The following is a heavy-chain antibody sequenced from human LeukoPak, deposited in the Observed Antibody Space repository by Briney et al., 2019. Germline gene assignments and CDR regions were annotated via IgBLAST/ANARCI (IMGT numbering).Heavy chain of an antibody. CDR1: GFTFSSYG. CDR3: AKDRGPGGYYDFWSGYYSDFDY. D-gene: IGHD3-3*01. J-gene: IGHJ4*02. CDR2: IWYDGSNK. Sequence: QPGRSLRLSCAASGFTFSSYGMHWVRQAPGKGLEWVAVIWYDGSNKYYADSVKGRFTISRDNTNNTLYQQINTLRAEHTAVYYCAKDRGPGGYYDFWSGYYSDFDYWGQGTLVTVSS. V-gene: IGHV3-33*06.